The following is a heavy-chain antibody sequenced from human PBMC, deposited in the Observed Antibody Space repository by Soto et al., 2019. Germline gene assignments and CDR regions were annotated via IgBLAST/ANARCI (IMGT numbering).Heavy chain of an antibody. CDR1: SGSISSYY. J-gene: IGHJ4*02. V-gene: IGHV4-59*01. D-gene: IGHD6-19*01. Sequence: SETLSLTCTVSSGSISSYYWSWIRQPPGKGLEWIGYIYYSGSTNYNPSLKSRVTISVDTSKNQFSLKLSSVTAADTAVYYCARGGQWLSWGTFDYWGQGTLVTVSS. CDR2: IYYSGST. CDR3: ARGGQWLSWGTFDY.